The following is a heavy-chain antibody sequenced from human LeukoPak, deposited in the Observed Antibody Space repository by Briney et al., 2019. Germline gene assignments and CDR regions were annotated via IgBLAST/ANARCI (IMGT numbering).Heavy chain of an antibody. Sequence: GESLKISCKGSGYRFSTYWVAWVRQLPGKGLEWMGIIYPDDSNISYSPSFQGQVTISADKYTSTAYLQWSSLKDSDTAKYYCARRSIYSPAAGFNLWGQGTLVTVSS. CDR3: ARRSIYSPAAGFNL. CDR2: IYPDDSNI. V-gene: IGHV5-51*01. J-gene: IGHJ5*02. CDR1: GYRFSTYW. D-gene: IGHD4-11*01.